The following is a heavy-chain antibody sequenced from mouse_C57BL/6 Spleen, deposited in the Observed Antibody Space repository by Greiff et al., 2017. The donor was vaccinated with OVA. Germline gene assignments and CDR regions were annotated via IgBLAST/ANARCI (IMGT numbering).Heavy chain of an antibody. D-gene: IGHD2-5*01. J-gene: IGHJ2*01. CDR3: ARHERKSNYVFDY. CDR2: ISSGGSYT. V-gene: IGHV5-6*01. Sequence: EVQLVESGGDLVKPGGSLKLSCAASGFTFSSYGMSWVRQTPDKRLEWVATISSGGSYTYYPDSVKGRFTISRDNAKNTLYLQMSSLKSEDTAMYYCARHERKSNYVFDYWGQGTTLTVSS. CDR1: GFTFSSYG.